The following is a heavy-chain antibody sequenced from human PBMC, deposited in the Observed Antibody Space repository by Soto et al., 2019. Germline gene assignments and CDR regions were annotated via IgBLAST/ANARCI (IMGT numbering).Heavy chain of an antibody. CDR3: ARERTRGFDP. V-gene: IGHV1-8*01. J-gene: IGHJ5*02. Sequence: QVQLVQSGAEVKKPGASVKVSCKASGYTFTSYDINWVRQATGQGLEWMGWMNPNSGNTAYAQKFLGRVTMTRNTPISTAYTELRSPRSQDTAVYYCARERTRGFDPWGQGTLVTVSS. CDR1: GYTFTSYD. CDR2: MNPNSGNT.